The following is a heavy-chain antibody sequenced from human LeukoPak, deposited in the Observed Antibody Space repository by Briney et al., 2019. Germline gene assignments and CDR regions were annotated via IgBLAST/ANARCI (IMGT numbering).Heavy chain of an antibody. CDR2: ISSSSSYI. CDR3: ARDPTVLFWSGYFDY. Sequence: GGSLRLSCAASGFTFSSYSMNWVRQAPGKGLEWVSSISSSSSYIYYADSVKGRFTISRDNAKNSLYLQMNSLRAEDTAVYYCARDPTVLFWSGYFDYWGQGTLVTVSS. V-gene: IGHV3-21*01. CDR1: GFTFSSYS. J-gene: IGHJ4*02. D-gene: IGHD3-3*01.